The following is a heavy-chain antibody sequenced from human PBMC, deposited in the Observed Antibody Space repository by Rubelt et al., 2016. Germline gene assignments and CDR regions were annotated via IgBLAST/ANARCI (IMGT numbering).Heavy chain of an antibody. CDR2: IYYSGST. V-gene: IGHV4-39*01. CDR3: ARGIHCSRASCLYYFDY. D-gene: IGHD2-2*01. CDR1: GGSISSSSYY. J-gene: IGHJ4*02. Sequence: QLQLQESGPGLVKPSETLSLTCTVSGGSISSSSYYWGWIRQPPGKGLEWIGSIYYSGSTYYNPSRKWRVTISVETSQKQFSLKLRSVTAADTAVYYCARGIHCSRASCLYYFDYWGQGTLITVSS.